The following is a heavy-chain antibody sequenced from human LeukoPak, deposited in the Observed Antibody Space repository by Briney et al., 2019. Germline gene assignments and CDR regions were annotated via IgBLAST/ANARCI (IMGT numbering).Heavy chain of an antibody. J-gene: IGHJ4*02. V-gene: IGHV1-69*04. D-gene: IGHD3-16*01. Sequence: ASVKVSCKASGGTFSSYAISWVRQAPGQGLEWMGRIIPILGIANYAQKSQGRVTITADKSTSTAYMELSSLRSEDTAVYYCARDVGEGLLYFDYWGQGTLVTVSS. CDR3: ARDVGEGLLYFDY. CDR2: IIPILGIA. CDR1: GGTFSSYA.